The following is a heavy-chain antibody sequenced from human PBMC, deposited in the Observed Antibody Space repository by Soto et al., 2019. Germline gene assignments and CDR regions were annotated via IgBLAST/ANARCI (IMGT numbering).Heavy chain of an antibody. Sequence: SVKVSCKASGYTFTSYDINWVRQATGQGLEWMGWMNPNSGNTGYAQKFQGRVTMTRNTSISTAYMELSSLRSEDTAVYYCARGELRYFDWLLRPYYFDYWGQGTLVTVSS. D-gene: IGHD3-9*01. J-gene: IGHJ4*02. CDR3: ARGELRYFDWLLRPYYFDY. V-gene: IGHV1-8*01. CDR2: MNPNSGNT. CDR1: GYTFTSYD.